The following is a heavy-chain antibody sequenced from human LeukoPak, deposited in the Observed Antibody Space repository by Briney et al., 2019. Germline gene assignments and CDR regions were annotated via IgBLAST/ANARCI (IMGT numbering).Heavy chain of an antibody. CDR2: ISSSSSYI. CDR3: ARDSGYDYAAFNY. V-gene: IGHV3-21*01. Sequence: PGGSLRLSCAASGFTFSSYSMNWVRQAPGKGLEWVSSISSSSSYIYYADSVKSRFTISRDNAKNSLYLQMNSLRAEDTAVYYCARDSGYDYAAFNYWGQGTLVTVSS. CDR1: GFTFSSYS. D-gene: IGHD5-12*01. J-gene: IGHJ4*02.